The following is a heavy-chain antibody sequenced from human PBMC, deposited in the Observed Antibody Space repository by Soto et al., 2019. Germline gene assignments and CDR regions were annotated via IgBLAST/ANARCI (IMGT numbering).Heavy chain of an antibody. CDR1: GYTFTSYG. V-gene: IGHV1-18*01. Sequence: QVQLVQSGAEVKKPGASVKVSCKASGYTFTSYGISWVRQAPGQGLEWMGWISAYNGNTNYAQKLQGRVTMTTDTSTSTAYNELRSLRSDDTAVYYCAREAGWLLPVPQYYYGMDVWGQGTTVTVSS. J-gene: IGHJ6*02. D-gene: IGHD3-22*01. CDR3: AREAGWLLPVPQYYYGMDV. CDR2: ISAYNGNT.